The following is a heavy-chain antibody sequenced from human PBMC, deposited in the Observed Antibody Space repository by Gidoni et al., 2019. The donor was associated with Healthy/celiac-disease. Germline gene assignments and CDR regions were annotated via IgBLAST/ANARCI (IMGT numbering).Heavy chain of an antibody. CDR3: ARKDPSSSSDGY. CDR2: ISAYNGNT. J-gene: IGHJ4*02. Sequence: QVQLVQSGAEVKKPGASVKGYCKASGDTFTSYGISWVRQAPGQGLEWMGWISAYNGNTNSAQKLQGRVTMTTDTSTSTAYMELRSLSSDDTAVYYCARKDPSSSSDGYWGQGTLVTVSS. V-gene: IGHV1-18*01. D-gene: IGHD6-6*01. CDR1: GDTFTSYG.